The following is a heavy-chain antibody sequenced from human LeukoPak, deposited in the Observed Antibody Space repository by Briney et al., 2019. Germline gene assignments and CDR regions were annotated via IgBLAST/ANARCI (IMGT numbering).Heavy chain of an antibody. CDR3: ARDLQQQRYYYYYGMDV. J-gene: IGHJ6*02. D-gene: IGHD6-13*01. CDR2: ISYDGSNK. Sequence: GGSLRLSCAASGFTFSSYAMHWVRQAPGKGLEWVAVISYDGSNKYYADSVKGRFTISRDNSKNTLYLQMNSLRAEDTAVYYCARDLQQQRYYYYYGMDVWGQGTTVTVSS. V-gene: IGHV3-30*04. CDR1: GFTFSSYA.